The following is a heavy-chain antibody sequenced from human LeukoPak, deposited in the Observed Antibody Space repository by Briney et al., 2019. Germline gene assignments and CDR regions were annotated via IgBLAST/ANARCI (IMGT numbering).Heavy chain of an antibody. Sequence: AGGSLRLSCAASGFTFSSYAMHWVREAPGKGLEWVAVISYDGSNKYYADSVKGRFTISRDNSKNTLYLQMNSLRAEDTAVYYCATLPQRGLDYWGQGTLVTVSS. CDR2: ISYDGSNK. CDR1: GFTFSSYA. J-gene: IGHJ4*02. CDR3: ATLPQRGLDY. V-gene: IGHV3-30-3*01.